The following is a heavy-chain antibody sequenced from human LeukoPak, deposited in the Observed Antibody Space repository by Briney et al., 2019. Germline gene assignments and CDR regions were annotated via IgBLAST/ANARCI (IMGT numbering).Heavy chain of an antibody. Sequence: SETLSLTCAVSGAPISSNNWWWFWVRQPPGKGLEWIGEIYHSGNTNYNPSLKSRVTISVDTSKNQFSLNLRSVTAADTAVYYCATTTSGGDAFDIWGQGTMVTVSS. D-gene: IGHD1-26*01. V-gene: IGHV4-4*02. CDR1: GAPISSNNW. J-gene: IGHJ3*02. CDR2: IYHSGNT. CDR3: ATTTSGGDAFDI.